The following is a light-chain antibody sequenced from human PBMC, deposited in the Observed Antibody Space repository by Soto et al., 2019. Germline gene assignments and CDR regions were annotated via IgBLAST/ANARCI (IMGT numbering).Light chain of an antibody. J-gene: IGLJ1*01. CDR3: CSYISSSSPHV. CDR1: SSGFGSYNF. V-gene: IGLV2-14*03. CDR2: DVS. Sequence: QSALTQPASVSGSPGQSITISCTGTSSGFGSYNFVSWYQHHPGKAPKLMIYDVSNRPSGVSNRFSGSKSGNTASLTISGLQAEDEADYYCCSYISSSSPHVFGTGTKVTVL.